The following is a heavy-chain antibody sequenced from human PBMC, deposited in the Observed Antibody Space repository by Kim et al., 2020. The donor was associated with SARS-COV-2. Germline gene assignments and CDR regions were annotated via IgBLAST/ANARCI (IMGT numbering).Heavy chain of an antibody. V-gene: IGHV3-21*01. J-gene: IGHJ4*02. Sequence: GGSLRLSCAASGFTFSSYSMNWVRQAPGKGLEWVSSISSSSSYIYYADSVKGRITISRDNAKNSLYRQMNSLRAEDTAVYYCARLLVRGVYRYCDYWGQGTLVTVSS. CDR1: GFTFSSYS. D-gene: IGHD3-10*01. CDR3: ARLLVRGVYRYCDY. CDR2: ISSSSSYI.